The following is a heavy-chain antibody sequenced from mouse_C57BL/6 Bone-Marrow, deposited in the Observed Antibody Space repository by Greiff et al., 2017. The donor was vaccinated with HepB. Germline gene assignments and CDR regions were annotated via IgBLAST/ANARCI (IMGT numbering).Heavy chain of an antibody. CDR2: ISDGGSYT. D-gene: IGHD2-5*01. J-gene: IGHJ2*01. CDR3: ARDSNEDY. CDR1: GFTFSSYA. Sequence: EVQGVESGGGLVKPGGSLKLSCAASGFTFSSYAMSWVRQTPEKRLEWVATISDGGSYTYYPDNVKGRFTISRDNAKNNLYLQMSHPKSEDTAMYYCARDSNEDYWGQGTTLTVSS. V-gene: IGHV5-4*01.